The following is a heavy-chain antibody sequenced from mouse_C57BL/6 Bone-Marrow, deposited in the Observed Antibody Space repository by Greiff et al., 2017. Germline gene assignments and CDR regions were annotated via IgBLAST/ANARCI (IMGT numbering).Heavy chain of an antibody. V-gene: IGHV1-64*01. Sequence: QVQLQQSGAELEKPGASVKLSCKASGYTFTSYWMHWVKQRPGQGLEWIGMIHPNSGSTNYNEKFKSKATLTVDKSSSTAYMQLSSLTSEDSAVYYCARSGIYYYGSWGYFDVWGTGTTVTVSS. D-gene: IGHD1-1*01. CDR1: GYTFTSYW. J-gene: IGHJ1*03. CDR3: ARSGIYYYGSWGYFDV. CDR2: IHPNSGST.